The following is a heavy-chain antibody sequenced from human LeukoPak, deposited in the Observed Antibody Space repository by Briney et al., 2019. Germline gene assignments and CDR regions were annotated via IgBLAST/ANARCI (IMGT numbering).Heavy chain of an antibody. CDR2: ISGSGGST. Sequence: GGSLRLSCAASGFTFSSYAMSWVRQAPGKGLEWVSAISGSGGSTYYADSVKGRLTISRDNSKNTLYLQMNSLRAEDTAVYYCAKSHKYGSGSYSPYYYGMDVWGQGTTVTVSS. J-gene: IGHJ6*02. V-gene: IGHV3-23*01. CDR3: AKSHKYGSGSYSPYYYGMDV. D-gene: IGHD3-10*01. CDR1: GFTFSSYA.